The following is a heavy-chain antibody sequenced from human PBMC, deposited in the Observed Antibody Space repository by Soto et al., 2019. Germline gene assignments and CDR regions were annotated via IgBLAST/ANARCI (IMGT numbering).Heavy chain of an antibody. J-gene: IGHJ4*02. Sequence: EVQLVESGGGLVQPGRSLRLSCAASGFTFDDYAMHWVRQAPGKGLEWVSGISWNSGSIGYADSVKGRFTISRDNAKNSLYLQMNSLRAEDTALYYCAKDYGDCISTSCYGTALGYWGQGTLVTVSS. CDR3: AKDYGDCISTSCYGTALGY. CDR2: ISWNSGSI. D-gene: IGHD2-2*01. V-gene: IGHV3-9*01. CDR1: GFTFDDYA.